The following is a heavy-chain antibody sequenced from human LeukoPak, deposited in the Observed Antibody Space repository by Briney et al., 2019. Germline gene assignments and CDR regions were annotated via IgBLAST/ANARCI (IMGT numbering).Heavy chain of an antibody. J-gene: IGHJ4*02. CDR1: GYSISSGYD. CDR3: ARGLARRYYDSCGYYVDY. CDR2: TSQSGST. V-gene: IGHV4-38-2*02. Sequence: SETLSLTCTVSGYSISSGYDWGWIRQAPGKRLEWLGSTSQSGSTYDNPSLKSRVTLSVDTSKNQFSLKLSSVTAADTAVYYCARGLARRYYDSCGYYVDYWGQGTLVTVSS. D-gene: IGHD3-22*01.